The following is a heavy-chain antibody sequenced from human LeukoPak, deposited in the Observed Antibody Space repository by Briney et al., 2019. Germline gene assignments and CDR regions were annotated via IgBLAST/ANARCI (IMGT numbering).Heavy chain of an antibody. V-gene: IGHV2-5*02. D-gene: IGHD3-9*01. CDR3: AHGPMYFDKSGHYFDY. CDR1: GFAPGSPEGR. CDR2: IYWDDDE. J-gene: IGHJ4*02. Sequence: SGPRLLTATQPLTPSCTTPGFAPGSPEGRVCCGRQPPGKALEWLTIIYWDDDERYSPTLKSRLTITKDNSKNKVVLTMTNMDPVDTATYYCAHGPMYFDKSGHYFDYWGQGTLVTVSS.